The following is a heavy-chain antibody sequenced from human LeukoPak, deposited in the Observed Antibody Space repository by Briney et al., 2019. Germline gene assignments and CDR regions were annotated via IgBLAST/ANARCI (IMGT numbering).Heavy chain of an antibody. V-gene: IGHV1-18*04. J-gene: IGHJ4*02. Sequence: ASVKLSCKASGYTFADYYVHWVRQALGQGLEWMGWISAYNGNTNYAQKLQGRVTMTTDTSTSTAYMELSRLRSDDTAVYYCARGPLRFLEWFTDYWGQGTLVTVSS. CDR3: ARGPLRFLEWFTDY. CDR2: ISAYNGNT. CDR1: GYTFADYY. D-gene: IGHD3-3*01.